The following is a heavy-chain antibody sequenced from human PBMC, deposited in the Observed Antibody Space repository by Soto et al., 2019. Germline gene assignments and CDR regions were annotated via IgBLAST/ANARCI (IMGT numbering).Heavy chain of an antibody. V-gene: IGHV1-8*01. CDR1: GYTFTSYD. Sequence: ASVKVSCKASGYTFTSYDINWVRQATGQGLEWMGWMNPNSGNTGYAQKFQGRVTMTRNTSISTAYMELSSLRSDDTAVYYCARDGDYVWVSYRYSDFYYGMDVWG. CDR3: ARDGDYVWVSYRYSDFYYGMDV. J-gene: IGHJ6*02. D-gene: IGHD3-16*02. CDR2: MNPNSGNT.